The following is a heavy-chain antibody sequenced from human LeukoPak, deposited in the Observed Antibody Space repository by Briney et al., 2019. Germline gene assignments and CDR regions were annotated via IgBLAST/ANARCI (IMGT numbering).Heavy chain of an antibody. J-gene: IGHJ4*02. CDR1: GDSISSYY. D-gene: IGHD6-19*01. CDR2: IYSSGST. CDR3: AREGGSGWSGVDY. Sequence: SETLSLTCTVSGDSISSYYWSWIRQPAGKGLEWIGRIYSSGSTNYNPSLKSRVTMSVDTSKNQFSLKLSSATAADTAVYYCAREGGSGWSGVDYWGQGTLVTVSS. V-gene: IGHV4-4*07.